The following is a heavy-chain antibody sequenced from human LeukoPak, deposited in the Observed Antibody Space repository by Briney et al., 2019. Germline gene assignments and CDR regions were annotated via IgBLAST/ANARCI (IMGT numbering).Heavy chain of an antibody. CDR1: GFTFSSYG. CDR2: ISGSGGST. J-gene: IGHJ5*02. CDR3: AKESTMVRGVIRGNWFDP. Sequence: GGSLRLSCAASGFTFSSYGMSWVRQAPGKGLEWVSAISGSGGSTYYADSVKGRFTISRDNSKNTLYLQMNSLRAEDTAVYYCAKESTMVRGVIRGNWFDPWGQGTLVTVSS. V-gene: IGHV3-23*01. D-gene: IGHD3-10*01.